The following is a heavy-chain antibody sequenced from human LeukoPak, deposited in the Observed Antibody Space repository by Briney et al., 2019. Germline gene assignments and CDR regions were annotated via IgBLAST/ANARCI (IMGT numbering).Heavy chain of an antibody. CDR2: INPNSGGT. Sequence: ASVKVSCKASGYTFTGYYMHWVRQAPGQGLEWMGWINPNSGGTNYAQKFQGRVTMTRDTSISTAYMELSRLRSDDTAVYYCARVLAAVSFRDSWGEGTLDTVSS. CDR1: GYTFTGYY. J-gene: IGHJ4*02. CDR3: ARVLAAVSFRDS. V-gene: IGHV1-2*02. D-gene: IGHD6-13*01.